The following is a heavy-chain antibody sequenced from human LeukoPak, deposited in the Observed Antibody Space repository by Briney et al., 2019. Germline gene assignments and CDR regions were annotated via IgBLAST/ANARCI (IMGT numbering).Heavy chain of an antibody. Sequence: SETLSLTCTVSGGSISSGSYYWSWIRQPAGKGLEWIGRIYTSGSTNYNPSLKSRVTISVDTSKNQFSLKLSSVTAADTAVYYCASDKGKDAFDIWGQGTMVTVSS. CDR3: ASDKGKDAFDI. J-gene: IGHJ3*02. D-gene: IGHD4-23*01. CDR1: GGSISSGSYY. V-gene: IGHV4-61*02. CDR2: IYTSGST.